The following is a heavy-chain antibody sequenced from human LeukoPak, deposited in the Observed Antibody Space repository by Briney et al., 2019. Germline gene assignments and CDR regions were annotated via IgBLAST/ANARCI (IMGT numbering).Heavy chain of an antibody. CDR1: GGSISSGDYY. CDR3: ARDPGYCSGGSCYANWYFDL. J-gene: IGHJ2*01. D-gene: IGHD2-15*01. Sequence: SETLSLTCTVSGGSISSGDYYWSWIRQPPGKGLEWIGYTYYSGSTYYNPSLKSRVTISVDTSKNQFSLKLSSVTAADTAVYYCARDPGYCSGGSCYANWYFDLWGRGTLVTVSS. CDR2: TYYSGST. V-gene: IGHV4-30-4*01.